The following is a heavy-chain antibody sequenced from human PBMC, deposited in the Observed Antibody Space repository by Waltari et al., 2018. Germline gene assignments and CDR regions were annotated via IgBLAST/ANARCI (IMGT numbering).Heavy chain of an antibody. D-gene: IGHD2-21*01. Sequence: QVQLQESGPGLVKPSETLSLTCAVSGYSISSGYYWGWIRQPPGKGLEWIGSIYHSGSTYYNPSLKSGVTISVDTSKNQFSLKLSSVTAADTAVYYCARYCGGDCYRAEYFQHWGQGTLVTVSS. CDR1: GYSISSGYY. J-gene: IGHJ1*01. CDR2: IYHSGST. CDR3: ARYCGGDCYRAEYFQH. V-gene: IGHV4-38-2*01.